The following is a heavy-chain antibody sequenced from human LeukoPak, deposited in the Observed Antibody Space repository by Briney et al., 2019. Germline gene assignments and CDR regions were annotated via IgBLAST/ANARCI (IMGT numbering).Heavy chain of an antibody. Sequence: GGSLRLSCAASGFTLSDYWMHWVRQAPGKGLVWVSLIKSDGNSAMYADSVEGRFSISRDNAKNTVYLQMNSLRAEDTAVYFCTREVASAAFDYWGRGTPVTVSS. CDR1: GFTLSDYW. CDR3: TREVASAAFDY. V-gene: IGHV3-74*03. CDR2: IKSDGNSA. J-gene: IGHJ4*02. D-gene: IGHD5-12*01.